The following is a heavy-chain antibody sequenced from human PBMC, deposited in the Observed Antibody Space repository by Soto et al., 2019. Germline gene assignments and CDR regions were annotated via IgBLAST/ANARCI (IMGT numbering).Heavy chain of an antibody. J-gene: IGHJ5*02. Sequence: QLQLQESGPGLVKPSETLSLTCTVSGGSISSSSYYWGWIRQPPGKGLEWIGSIYYSGSTYYNPSLKSRVTKSGDTSKNQFSLKLSSVNSADTAGYYCARHIRQLLVRGGFDPWGQGTLVTVSS. CDR2: IYYSGST. V-gene: IGHV4-39*01. D-gene: IGHD6-13*01. CDR3: ARHIRQLLVRGGFDP. CDR1: GGSISSSSYY.